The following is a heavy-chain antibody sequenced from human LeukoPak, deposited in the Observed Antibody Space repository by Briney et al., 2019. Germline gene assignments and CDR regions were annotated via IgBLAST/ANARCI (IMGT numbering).Heavy chain of an antibody. CDR2: IDTGGSTT. J-gene: IGHJ4*02. D-gene: IGHD5-18*01. CDR1: GCTISRFW. Sequence: PGGSLRLSCAASGCTISRFWMHWGRQPPGKGLVWVSRIDTGGSTTTYADSVKGRFTISRDNAKNTVYLQINSLRAEDTAVYYCATLNSFGSDYWGQGVLVTVSS. CDR3: ATLNSFGSDY. V-gene: IGHV3-74*01.